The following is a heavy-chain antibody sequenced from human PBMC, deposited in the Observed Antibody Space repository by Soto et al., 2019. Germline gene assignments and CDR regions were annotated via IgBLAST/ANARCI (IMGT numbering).Heavy chain of an antibody. CDR3: ARAQSGYYPFDY. Sequence: EVQLVESGGGLVQPGGSLRLSCAASGFTVSSNYMSWVRKAPGKGLEWVSIIYSGGSTYYADSVKGRFTISRDNSRNTLYIHMNSLRAEDTAVYYCARAQSGYYPFDYWGRGTLVTVSS. CDR1: GFTVSSNY. V-gene: IGHV3-66*01. CDR2: IYSGGST. J-gene: IGHJ4*02. D-gene: IGHD3-22*01.